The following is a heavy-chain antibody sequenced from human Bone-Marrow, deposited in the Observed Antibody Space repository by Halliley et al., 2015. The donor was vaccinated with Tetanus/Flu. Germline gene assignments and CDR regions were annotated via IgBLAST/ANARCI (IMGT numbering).Heavy chain of an antibody. V-gene: IGHV6-1*01. D-gene: IGHD2-15*01. Sequence: KWYNDYAVSVKSRITITPGTSKTQFSLQLNSVTPEDTAVYYCAREGGYCSGGSCLWWFDPWGQGTLVTVSS. J-gene: IGHJ5*02. CDR3: AREGGYCSGGSCLWWFDP. CDR2: KWYN.